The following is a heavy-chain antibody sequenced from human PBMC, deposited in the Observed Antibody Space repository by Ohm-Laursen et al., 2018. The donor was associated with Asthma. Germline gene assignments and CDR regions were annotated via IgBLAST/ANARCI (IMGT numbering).Heavy chain of an antibody. CDR3: AREIIPASARIFDY. D-gene: IGHD6-13*01. Sequence: SQTLSLTCTVSGGSVSSGGYYWSWIRQHPGKGLEWIGYIYYSGITHYNPSLKSRVTISLDTSTNHFSLKLSFVTAADTAVYYCAREIIPASARIFDYWGQGTLVTVSS. V-gene: IGHV4-31*03. CDR2: IYYSGIT. CDR1: GGSVSSGGYY. J-gene: IGHJ4*02.